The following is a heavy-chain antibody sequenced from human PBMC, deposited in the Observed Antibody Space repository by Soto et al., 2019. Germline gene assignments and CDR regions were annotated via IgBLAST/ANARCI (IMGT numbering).Heavy chain of an antibody. J-gene: IGHJ6*02. CDR1: GFSFSTSQ. V-gene: IGHV3-48*03. CDR2: INDNGRAI. D-gene: IGHD3-9*01. CDR3: AKDLTGYAMDV. Sequence: EVQLVESGGGLVHPGGSLTHSCAASGFSFSTSQMDWVRQAPGKGLEWVSYINDNGRAIFYADSVKGRFTISRDNIKNSLFLQMNSLRGEDTAVYYCAKDLTGYAMDVWGQGTTVTVSS.